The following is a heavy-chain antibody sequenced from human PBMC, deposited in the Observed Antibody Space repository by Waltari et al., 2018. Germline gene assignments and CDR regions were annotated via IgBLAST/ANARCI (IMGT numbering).Heavy chain of an antibody. CDR2: IYTSGST. J-gene: IGHJ5*02. D-gene: IGHD4-17*01. CDR1: GGSISSGSYY. CDR3: ARVRTLKTTVTTLSNWFDP. V-gene: IGHV4-61*02. Sequence: QVQLQESGPGLVKPSQTLSLTCTVSGGSISSGSYYWSWIRQPAGEGLEWIGRIYTSGSTNYNPSLKSRVTISVDTSKNQFSLKLSSVTAADTAVYYCARVRTLKTTVTTLSNWFDPWGQGTLVTVSS.